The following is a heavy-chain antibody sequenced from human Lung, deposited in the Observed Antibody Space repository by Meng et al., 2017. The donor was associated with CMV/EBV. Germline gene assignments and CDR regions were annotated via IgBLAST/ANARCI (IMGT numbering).Heavy chain of an antibody. Sequence: GGSXRLXXAASGFTFSSYSMNWVRQAPGKGLEWVSSISSSSSYIYYADSVKGRFTISRDNAKNSLYLQMNSLRAEDTAVYYCASPYYYDSRGAFDIWGQGTMVTVSS. D-gene: IGHD3-22*01. J-gene: IGHJ3*02. V-gene: IGHV3-21*01. CDR2: ISSSSSYI. CDR1: GFTFSSYS. CDR3: ASPYYYDSRGAFDI.